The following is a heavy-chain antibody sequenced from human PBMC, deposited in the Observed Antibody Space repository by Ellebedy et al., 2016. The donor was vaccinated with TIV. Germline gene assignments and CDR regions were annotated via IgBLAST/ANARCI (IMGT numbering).Heavy chain of an antibody. J-gene: IGHJ4*02. CDR1: GFTFEDYA. V-gene: IGHV3-9*01. Sequence: SLKISCAGPGFTFEDYAIHWVRQPPGKGLEWVSGVSWSGGNIDYVDSVRGRFTISRDNAKNSVYLQMSRLRAEDTALYYCAKGSSNWNQGGNYYFESWGQGTMVIVSS. CDR3: AKGSSNWNQGGNYYFES. CDR2: VSWSGGNI. D-gene: IGHD1-1*01.